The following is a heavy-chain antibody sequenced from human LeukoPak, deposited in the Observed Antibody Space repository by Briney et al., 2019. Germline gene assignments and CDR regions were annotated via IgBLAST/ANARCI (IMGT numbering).Heavy chain of an antibody. CDR1: GXXXXSYG. CDR2: ISYDGSNK. V-gene: IGHV3-30*03. D-gene: IGHD6-13*01. CDR3: ATQPGYSSSLPDY. Sequence: SGXXXXSYGMHWVRQAPGKGLEWVAVISYDGSNKYYADSVKGRFTISRDNSKNTLYLQMNSLRAEDTAVYYCATQPGYSSSLPDYWGQGTLVTVSS. J-gene: IGHJ4*02.